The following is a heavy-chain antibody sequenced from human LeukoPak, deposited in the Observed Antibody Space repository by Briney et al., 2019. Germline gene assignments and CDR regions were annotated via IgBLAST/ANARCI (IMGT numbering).Heavy chain of an antibody. J-gene: IGHJ4*02. D-gene: IGHD3-16*02. Sequence: SETLSLTCAVSGYSISSYYWSWIRQPPGKGLEWIGYIYYSGSTNYNPSLKSRVTISVDTSKNQFSLKLSSVTAADTAVYSCARYIWGSYPTFEDYWGQGTLVTVSS. CDR2: IYYSGST. CDR1: GYSISSYY. CDR3: ARYIWGSYPTFEDY. V-gene: IGHV4-59*01.